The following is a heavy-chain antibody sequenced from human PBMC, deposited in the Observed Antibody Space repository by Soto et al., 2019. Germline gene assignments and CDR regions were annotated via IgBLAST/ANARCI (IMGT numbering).Heavy chain of an antibody. CDR1: GGSISSSGYA. CDR2: IYNSGST. CDR3: AREEYYYGSGSYIGY. V-gene: IGHV4-30-2*01. J-gene: IGHJ4*02. D-gene: IGHD3-10*01. Sequence: PSETLALTCAVSGGSISSSGYAGSWIRQPPGKGLEWIGYIYNSGSTYYNPSLKSRVTISVDTSKNQFSLKLSSVTAADTAVYYCAREEYYYGSGSYIGYWGQGTLVTVSS.